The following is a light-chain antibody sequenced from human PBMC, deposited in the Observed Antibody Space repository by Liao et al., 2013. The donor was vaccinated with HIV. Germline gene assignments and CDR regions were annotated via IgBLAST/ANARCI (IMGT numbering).Light chain of an antibody. Sequence: SYELTQSSSVSVSPGQTASITCSGDKLGDKYVCWYQKKAGQSPLLVIYQDDKRPSGIPERFSGSNSGNTATLTISGTQTMDDADYYCQTWDSGWVFGGGTKLTVL. CDR3: QTWDSGWV. CDR1: KLGDKY. CDR2: QDD. J-gene: IGLJ3*02. V-gene: IGLV3-1*01.